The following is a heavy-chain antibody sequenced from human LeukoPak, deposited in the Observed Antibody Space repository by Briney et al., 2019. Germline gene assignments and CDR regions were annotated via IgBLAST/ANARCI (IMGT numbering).Heavy chain of an antibody. CDR2: ISAYNGNT. Sequence: GASVKVSCKASGYTFTSYGISWVRQAPGQGLEWMGWISAYNGNTNYAQKLQGRVTMTTDTSTSTAYMELRSLRSDDTAVYYCAREVQGYSSGWYADNWFDPWGQGTLVTVSS. CDR3: AREVQGYSSGWYADNWFDP. CDR1: GYTFTSYG. D-gene: IGHD6-19*01. V-gene: IGHV1-18*01. J-gene: IGHJ5*02.